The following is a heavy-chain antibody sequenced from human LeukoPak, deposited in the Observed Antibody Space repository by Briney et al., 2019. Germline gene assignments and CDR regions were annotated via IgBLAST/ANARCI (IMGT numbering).Heavy chain of an antibody. J-gene: IGHJ4*02. CDR3: ARQGDYGDYRY. Sequence: SETLSLTCTVSGGSISSYYWSWLRQSPGKGLEWIGYIYYSGSTNYNPSLKSRVTISVDTSKNQFSLKLSSVTAADTAVYYRARQGDYGDYRYWGQGTLVTVSS. D-gene: IGHD4-17*01. CDR2: IYYSGST. CDR1: GGSISSYY. V-gene: IGHV4-59*08.